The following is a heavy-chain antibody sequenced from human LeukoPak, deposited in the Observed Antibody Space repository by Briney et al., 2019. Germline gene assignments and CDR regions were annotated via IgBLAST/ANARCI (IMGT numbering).Heavy chain of an antibody. V-gene: IGHV3-30-3*01. CDR2: ISYDGSNK. Sequence: PSGGSLRLSCAASGFTFSSYAMHWVRQAPGKGLEWVAVISYDGSNKFYADSVKGRFTISRDNSKNTLYLQMNSLRAEDTAVYYCARGGGAFDYWGQGTLVPSPQ. D-gene: IGHD3-16*01. CDR1: GFTFSSYA. CDR3: ARGGGAFDY. J-gene: IGHJ4*02.